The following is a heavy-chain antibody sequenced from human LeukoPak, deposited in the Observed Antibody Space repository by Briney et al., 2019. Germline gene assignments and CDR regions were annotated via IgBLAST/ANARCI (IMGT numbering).Heavy chain of an antibody. CDR1: GFTFSSYA. D-gene: IGHD5-18*01. J-gene: IGHJ4*02. CDR3: ASVDTAMVTDLGLDY. Sequence: PGGSLILSCAASGFTFSSYAMSWVRQAPGKGLEWVSAISGSGGSTYYADSVKGRFTISRDNSKNTLYLQMNSLRAEDTAVYYCASVDTAMVTDLGLDYWGQGTLVTVSS. V-gene: IGHV3-23*01. CDR2: ISGSGGST.